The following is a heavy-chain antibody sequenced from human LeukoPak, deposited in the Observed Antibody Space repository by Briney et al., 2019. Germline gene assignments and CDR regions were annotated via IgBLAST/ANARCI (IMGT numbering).Heavy chain of an antibody. D-gene: IGHD2-15*01. Sequence: ASVKVSCKASGYIFTGYYMHWVRQAPGQGLEWMGWINPNSGGTNYAQKFQGRVTMTRDTSISTAYMELSRLRSDDTAVYYCAREGYCSGGSCYGERDAFDIWGQGTMVTVSS. CDR2: INPNSGGT. V-gene: IGHV1-2*02. CDR1: GYIFTGYY. CDR3: AREGYCSGGSCYGERDAFDI. J-gene: IGHJ3*02.